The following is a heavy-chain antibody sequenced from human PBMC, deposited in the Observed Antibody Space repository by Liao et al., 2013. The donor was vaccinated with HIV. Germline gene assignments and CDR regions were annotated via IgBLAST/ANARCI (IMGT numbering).Heavy chain of an antibody. V-gene: IGHV4-34*01. CDR1: GGSLSGYQ. J-gene: IGHJ5*02. CDR2: ISHSGNT. D-gene: IGHD1-14*01. CDR3: ARGQYHHRWFDP. Sequence: QVQLQQWGAGLLKPSETLSLTCAVYGGSLSGYQWNWIRQSPGKGLEWIGEISHSGNTDYNPSLKTRFTISVDTSKNQFSLKVRSVTAADTAVYYCARGQYHHRWFDPWGQGTLVTVSS.